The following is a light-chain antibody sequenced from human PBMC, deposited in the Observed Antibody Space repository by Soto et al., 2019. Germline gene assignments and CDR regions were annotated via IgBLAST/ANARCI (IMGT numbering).Light chain of an antibody. Sequence: EIVLTQSPGTLSLSPGERATLSCRASQSVSNNYLAWYQQQPGQAPRLLIYGASSRATGVPDRFSGSGSGTDCTLSSSRLEPEDFAVYYWQQDGSSPPYTFGQGTKLQIK. V-gene: IGKV3-20*01. CDR2: GAS. J-gene: IGKJ2*01. CDR1: QSVSNNY. CDR3: QQDGSSPPYT.